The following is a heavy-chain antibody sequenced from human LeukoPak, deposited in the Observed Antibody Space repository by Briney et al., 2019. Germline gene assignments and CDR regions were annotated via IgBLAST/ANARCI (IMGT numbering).Heavy chain of an antibody. J-gene: IGHJ3*02. Sequence: SETLSLTCTVSGGSISSSSYYWGWIRQPPGKGLEWIGSIYYSGSTYYNPSLKSRVTISVDTSKNQFSLKLSSVTAADTAVYYCARRITIFGVVIIGAFDIWGQGTMVTVSS. CDR1: GGSISSSSYY. CDR2: IYYSGST. CDR3: ARRITIFGVVIIGAFDI. D-gene: IGHD3-3*01. V-gene: IGHV4-39*01.